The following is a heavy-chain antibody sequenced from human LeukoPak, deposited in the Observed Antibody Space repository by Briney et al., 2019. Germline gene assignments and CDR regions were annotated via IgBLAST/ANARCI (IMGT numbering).Heavy chain of an antibody. J-gene: IGHJ5*02. CDR2: TYPGDSDT. D-gene: IGHD3-10*01. V-gene: IGHV5-51*01. Sequence: GESLKISCKGSGYSFTSYWIGWVRQMPGKGLEWMGITYPGDSDTRYSPSFQGQVTISADKSISTAYLQWSSLKASDTAMYYCARQAVTMVRGVMVWFDPWGQGTLVTVSS. CDR3: ARQAVTMVRGVMVWFDP. CDR1: GYSFTSYW.